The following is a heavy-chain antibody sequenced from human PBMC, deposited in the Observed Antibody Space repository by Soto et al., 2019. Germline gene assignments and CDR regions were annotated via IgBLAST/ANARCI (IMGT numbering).Heavy chain of an antibody. V-gene: IGHV3-23*01. Sequence: RRLSCAASGFTFSSYAMSWVRQAPGKGLEWVSAISGSGGSTYYADSVKGRFTISRDNSKNTLYLQMNSLRAEDTAVYYCAKDVVYCSSTSCYFDYYYYGMDVWGQGTTVTVSS. D-gene: IGHD2-2*01. CDR1: GFTFSSYA. J-gene: IGHJ6*02. CDR3: AKDVVYCSSTSCYFDYYYYGMDV. CDR2: ISGSGGST.